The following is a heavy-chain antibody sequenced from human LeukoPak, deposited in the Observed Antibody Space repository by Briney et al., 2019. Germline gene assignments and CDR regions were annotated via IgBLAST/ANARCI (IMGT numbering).Heavy chain of an antibody. D-gene: IGHD3-22*01. V-gene: IGHV3-23*01. CDR1: GFTFSSYA. CDR3: AKCRYDSSGYYFDY. Sequence: GGSLRLSCAASGFTFSSYAMTWVRQAPGKGLEWGSAISGSGGSTYYADSVKGRFTISRDNSKNTLYLQMNSLRAEDTAVYSCAKCRYDSSGYYFDYWGQGTLVTVSS. CDR2: ISGSGGST. J-gene: IGHJ4*02.